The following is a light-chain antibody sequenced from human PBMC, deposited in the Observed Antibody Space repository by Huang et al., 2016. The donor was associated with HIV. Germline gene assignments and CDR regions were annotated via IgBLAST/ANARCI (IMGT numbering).Light chain of an antibody. CDR1: ETVTSGY. CDR2: GSS. Sequence: EIVLTQSPGTLSLSPGERATLSCRASETVTSGYLAWYQPKPGQAPRLLIFGSSTRATGIPDRFTGSGSGTDFTLTITRLEREDFAMYYCQQYGGSPRTFGRGTKLELK. V-gene: IGKV3-20*01. CDR3: QQYGGSPRT. J-gene: IGKJ2*01.